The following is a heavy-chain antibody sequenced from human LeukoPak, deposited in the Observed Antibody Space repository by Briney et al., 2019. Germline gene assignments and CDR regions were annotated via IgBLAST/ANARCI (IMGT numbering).Heavy chain of an antibody. D-gene: IGHD3-3*01. CDR1: GFTFSSYA. CDR2: ISGSGGST. Sequence: PGGSLRLSCAASGFTFSSYAMSWVRQAPGKGLEWVSAISGSGGSTYYADSVKGRFTISRDNSKNTLYLQMNSLRAEDTAVYYCARESPSNYDFWSGYYSAFDIWGQGTMVTVSS. J-gene: IGHJ3*02. V-gene: IGHV3-23*01. CDR3: ARESPSNYDFWSGYYSAFDI.